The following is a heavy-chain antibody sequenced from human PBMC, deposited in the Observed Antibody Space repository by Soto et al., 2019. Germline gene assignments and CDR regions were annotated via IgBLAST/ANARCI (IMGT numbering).Heavy chain of an antibody. J-gene: IGHJ6*02. CDR1: GFTFNNSG. D-gene: IGHD5-12*01. CDR3: VKDRVPGAYGHYYGMDV. V-gene: IGHV3-30*18. CDR2: ISYDGSEK. Sequence: QVPLVESGGGVVQPGRSLRLSCRVSGFTFNNSGMHWVRQAPGKGLEWMAVISYDGSEKHYADSMKGRLTISRDNSKDTLHLEMNSLRAEDTAIYFCVKDRVPGAYGHYYGMDVWGQGTTVTVAS.